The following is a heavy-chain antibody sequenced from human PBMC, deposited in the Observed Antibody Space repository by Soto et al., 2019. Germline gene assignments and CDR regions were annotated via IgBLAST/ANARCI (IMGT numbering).Heavy chain of an antibody. CDR3: ARDTDLTLVPTLDY. D-gene: IGHD4-17*01. J-gene: IGHJ4*02. CDR2: XXPXXGXT. Sequence: GASVKVSCKASGYTFKIYAIHLVRQAPGQRPECXGWXXPXXGXTXXXPXXXGRVTIPRDTSASTVYMELSSLRSEDTAVYYCARDTDLTLVPTLDYWGQGTPVTVSS. CDR1: GYTFKIYA. V-gene: IGHV1-3*01.